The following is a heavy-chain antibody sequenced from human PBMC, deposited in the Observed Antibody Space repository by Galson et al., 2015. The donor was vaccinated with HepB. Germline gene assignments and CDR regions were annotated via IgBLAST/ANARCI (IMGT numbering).Heavy chain of an antibody. CDR2: ISYDGSNK. CDR3: ARIPIFGVVY. D-gene: IGHD3-3*01. V-gene: IGHV3-30*03. CDR1: GFTFSSYG. J-gene: IGHJ4*02. Sequence: SLRLSCAASGFTFSSYGMHWVRQAPGKGLEWVAVISYDGSNKYYVDSVKGRFTISRDNSKNTLYLQMNSLRAEDTAVYYCARIPIFGVVYWGQGTLVTVSS.